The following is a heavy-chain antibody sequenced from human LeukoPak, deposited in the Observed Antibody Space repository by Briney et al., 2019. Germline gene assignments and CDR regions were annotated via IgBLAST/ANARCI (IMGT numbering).Heavy chain of an antibody. CDR1: GGSISSSSYY. D-gene: IGHD1-1*01. J-gene: IGHJ6*03. Sequence: SETLSLTCTVSGGSISSSSYYWGWIRQPAGKGLEWIGRIYTSGSTNYNPSLKSRVTMSVDTSKNQFSLKLSSVTAADTAVYYCAREVGTMIGTHYYYYYYMDVWGKGTAVTISS. V-gene: IGHV4-61*02. CDR2: IYTSGST. CDR3: AREVGTMIGTHYYYYYYMDV.